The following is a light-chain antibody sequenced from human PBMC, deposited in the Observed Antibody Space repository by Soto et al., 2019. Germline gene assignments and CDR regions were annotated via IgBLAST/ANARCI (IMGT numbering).Light chain of an antibody. CDR2: AAS. CDR1: QSISSW. CDR3: QQYNDYSAWT. Sequence: DIQMTQSPSTLSASVGDRVTITCRASQSISSWLAWYQQKPGKAPKLLIYAASTLQSGVPSRFSGSGCGTEFTLTISSLQPEDFATYYCQQYNDYSAWTFGQGTKLDIK. V-gene: IGKV1-5*01. J-gene: IGKJ1*01.